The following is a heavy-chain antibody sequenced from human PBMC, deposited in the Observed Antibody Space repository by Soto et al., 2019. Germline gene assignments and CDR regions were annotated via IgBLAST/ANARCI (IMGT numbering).Heavy chain of an antibody. V-gene: IGHV1-8*01. CDR2: MNPNSGNT. J-gene: IGHJ6*03. CDR1: GYTFTSYD. D-gene: IGHD3-10*01. CDR3: ATGMVRGVFGGWGYYYYYYMDV. Sequence: ASVKVSCKASGYTFTSYDINWVRQATGQGLEWMGWMNPNSGNTGYAQKFQGRVTMTRNTSISTAYMELSSLRSEDTAVYYCATGMVRGVFGGWGYYYYYYMDVWGKGTTVTV.